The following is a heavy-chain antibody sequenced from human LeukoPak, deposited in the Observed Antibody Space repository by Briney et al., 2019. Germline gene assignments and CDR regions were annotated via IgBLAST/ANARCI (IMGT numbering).Heavy chain of an antibody. CDR1: GGSISSYY. J-gene: IGHJ4*02. Sequence: SETLSLTCTVSGGSISSYYWSWIRQPPGKGLEWIGYIYYGGSTNYNPSLKSRVTISVDTSKNQFSLKLSSVTAADTAVYYCARYGDYTEYDYWGQGTLVTVSS. CDR2: IYYGGST. V-gene: IGHV4-59*01. D-gene: IGHD4-17*01. CDR3: ARYGDYTEYDY.